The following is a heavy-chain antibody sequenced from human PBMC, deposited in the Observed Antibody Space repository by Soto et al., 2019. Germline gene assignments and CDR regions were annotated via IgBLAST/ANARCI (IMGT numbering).Heavy chain of an antibody. J-gene: IGHJ4*02. CDR3: ARVPHYRGYFDY. D-gene: IGHD3-10*01. CDR1: GGSISSYY. CDR2: IYYSGST. V-gene: IGHV4-59*01. Sequence: SETLSLTCTVSGGSISSYYWSWIRQPPGKGLEWIGYIYYSGSTNYNPSLKSRVTISVDTSKNQFSLKLSSVTAADTAVYYCARVPHYRGYFDYWGQGTLVTVS.